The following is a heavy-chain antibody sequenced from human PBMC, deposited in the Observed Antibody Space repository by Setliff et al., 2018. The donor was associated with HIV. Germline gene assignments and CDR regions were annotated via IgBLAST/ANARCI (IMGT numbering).Heavy chain of an antibody. J-gene: IGHJ6*04. CDR1: GGSFSGFY. Sequence: SETLSLTCAVYGGSFSGFYWIWIRQPPGKGLEWIGEINHSGSTNYNPSLKSRVTISVDTSKNQFSLKVNSVTAADTAVYYCARGDTPDVWGKGTTVTVSS. CDR3: ARGDTPDV. CDR2: INHSGST. D-gene: IGHD5-18*01. V-gene: IGHV4-34*01.